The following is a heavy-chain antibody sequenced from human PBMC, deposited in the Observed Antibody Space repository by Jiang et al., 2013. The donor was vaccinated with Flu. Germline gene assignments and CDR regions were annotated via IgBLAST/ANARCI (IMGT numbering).Heavy chain of an antibody. CDR2: IDSSSSSK. J-gene: IGHJ4*02. D-gene: IGHD4-17*01. CDR1: GFTFSSYE. Sequence: VQLLESGGGLVQPGGSLRLSCAAAGFTFSSYEMNWVRQAPGKGLEWVSYIDSSSSSKYYADSVKGRFTISRDNAKNSLFXQMNSLRVEDAAVYYCARDHHGDYYFDSWGQGTLVTVSS. V-gene: IGHV3-48*03. CDR3: ARDHHGDYYFDS.